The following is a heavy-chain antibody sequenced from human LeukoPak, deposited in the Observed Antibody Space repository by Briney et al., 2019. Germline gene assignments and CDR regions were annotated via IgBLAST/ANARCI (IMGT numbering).Heavy chain of an antibody. CDR2: IIPIFHTS. V-gene: IGHV1-69*13. Sequence: SVRVSCKASGGTFSAYAFHWVRQAPGQGLEWLGGIIPIFHTSHYARKFQDRVTITADESTSTAYMELSSLRSEDTAVYYCARGSLMVRGFPHAFDIWGQGTMVTVSS. CDR3: ARGSLMVRGFPHAFDI. J-gene: IGHJ3*02. CDR1: GGTFSAYA. D-gene: IGHD3-10*01.